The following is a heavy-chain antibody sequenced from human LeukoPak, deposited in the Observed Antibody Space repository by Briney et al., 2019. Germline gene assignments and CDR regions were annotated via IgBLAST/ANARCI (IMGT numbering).Heavy chain of an antibody. V-gene: IGHV4-59*01. CDR1: GGSISSYY. CDR3: MRGSGYYLY. CDR2: TSYSGDT. D-gene: IGHD3-22*01. Sequence: SETLSLTCTVSGGSISSYYWSWPRQPPGKGLEWIGYTSYSGDTNYNPSLKSRVTISVDTSKNQVSLKLSSVTAADTAVYYCMRGSGYYLYWGQGTLVTVSS. J-gene: IGHJ4*02.